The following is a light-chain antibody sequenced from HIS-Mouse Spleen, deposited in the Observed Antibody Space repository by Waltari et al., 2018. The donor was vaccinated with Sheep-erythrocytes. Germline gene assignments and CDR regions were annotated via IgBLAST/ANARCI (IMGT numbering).Light chain of an antibody. CDR3: CSYAGSSTPWV. CDR1: SSDVGSYNL. J-gene: IGLJ3*02. V-gene: IGLV2-23*01. Sequence: QSALTQPASVSGSPGQSITISCTGTSSDVGSYNLVSWYQQHTGKAPKLMIYEGSKRPSGVSNRVSGSKSGNTASLTISGLQAEDEADYYCCSYAGSSTPWVFGGGTKLTVL. CDR2: EGS.